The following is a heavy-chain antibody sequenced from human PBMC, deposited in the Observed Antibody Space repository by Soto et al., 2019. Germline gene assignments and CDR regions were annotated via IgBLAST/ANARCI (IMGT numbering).Heavy chain of an antibody. V-gene: IGHV3-23*01. CDR3: AKVGDYDILTGYYNVMGTLDY. Sequence: GGSLRLSCAASGFTFSSYAMSWVRQAPGKGLEWVSAISGSGGSTYYADSVKGRFTISRDNSKNTLYLQMNSLRAEDTAVYYCAKVGDYDILTGYYNVMGTLDYWGQGTL. J-gene: IGHJ4*02. CDR2: ISGSGGST. CDR1: GFTFSSYA. D-gene: IGHD3-9*01.